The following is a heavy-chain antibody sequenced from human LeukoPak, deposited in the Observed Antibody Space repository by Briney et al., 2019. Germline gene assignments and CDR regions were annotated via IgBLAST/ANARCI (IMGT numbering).Heavy chain of an antibody. V-gene: IGHV1-46*01. CDR2: INPSCGST. D-gene: IGHD5-12*01. CDR1: GYSLTNYY. Sequence: ASVKVSCKAFGYSLTNYYVHWVRRAPGQGLEWMGEINPSCGSTSYAQKFQGRITVTRDTYTNTVYMDLSSLRSEDTATYYCARGAPTTRIGAGRFDYWGQGSLLTVAS. J-gene: IGHJ4*02. CDR3: ARGAPTTRIGAGRFDY.